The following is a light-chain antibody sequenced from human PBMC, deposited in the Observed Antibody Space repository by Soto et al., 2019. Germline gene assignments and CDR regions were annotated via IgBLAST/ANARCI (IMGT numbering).Light chain of an antibody. CDR1: HSLIKW. J-gene: IGKJ4*01. CDR3: QSHNPFLP. V-gene: IGKV1-5*03. Sequence: QSPHPLSASVGDRVTITCRASHSLIKWLAWYQQKPGKAPKLLIYEASTLQSGVPSRFSGSGSGTEFTLTNSSLPPDDSATYSCQSHNPFLPLGGGTKVDIK. CDR2: EAS.